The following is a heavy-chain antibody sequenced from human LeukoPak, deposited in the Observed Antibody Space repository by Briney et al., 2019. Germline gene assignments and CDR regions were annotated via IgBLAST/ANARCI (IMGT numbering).Heavy chain of an antibody. Sequence: SETLSLTCTVSGGSISNYYWSWIRQPAGKGLEWIGRKYARGSSNYNPPVQSRVTMSVDTSKNQFSLKLRSVTAADTAVYYCARGRYCSADVCTGGDSFDIWGQGTMVSVSP. D-gene: IGHD2-15*01. CDR3: ARGRYCSADVCTGGDSFDI. CDR2: KYARGSS. J-gene: IGHJ3*02. CDR1: GGSISNYY. V-gene: IGHV4-4*07.